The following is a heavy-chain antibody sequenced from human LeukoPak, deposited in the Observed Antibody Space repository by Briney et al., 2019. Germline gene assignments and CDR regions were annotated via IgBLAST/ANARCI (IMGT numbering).Heavy chain of an antibody. CDR1: GFTFSSYW. Sequence: SGGSLRLSCAASGFTFSSYWMNWARQAPGKGLEWVASINHNGNVNYYVDSVKGRFTISRDNAKNSLYLQMNSLRAEDTAVYYCAKLPGRAADYWGQGTLVTVSS. J-gene: IGHJ4*02. V-gene: IGHV3-7*03. CDR2: INHNGNVN. CDR3: AKLPGRAADY.